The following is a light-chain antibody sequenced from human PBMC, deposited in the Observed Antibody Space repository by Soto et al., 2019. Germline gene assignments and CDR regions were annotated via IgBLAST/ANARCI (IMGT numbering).Light chain of an antibody. CDR3: QQVNSYPLT. V-gene: IGKV1-9*01. J-gene: IGKJ4*01. Sequence: IPLTQSPFSLSASVGDTVTITCRASPGISRFLAWYQQNPGRAPKLLIYAASTLYTGVPSRFSGSGYGTEFTLTISSLQPEDFATYYCQQVNSYPLTFGGGTKVDIK. CDR1: PGISRF. CDR2: AAS.